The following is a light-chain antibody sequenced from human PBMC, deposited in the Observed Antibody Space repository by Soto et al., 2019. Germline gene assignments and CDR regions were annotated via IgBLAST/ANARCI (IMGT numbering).Light chain of an antibody. CDR3: QQLKSYLT. Sequence: DIQLTQSPSFLSASVGDRVSITCRASQDIGSYLAWYQQEPGKAPKLLIYAASTLQSGVPSRFSGFGSGTDFTLTISNLQPEDFATYYCQQLKSYLTFGPGTRVDI. CDR1: QDIGSY. J-gene: IGKJ3*01. V-gene: IGKV1-9*01. CDR2: AAS.